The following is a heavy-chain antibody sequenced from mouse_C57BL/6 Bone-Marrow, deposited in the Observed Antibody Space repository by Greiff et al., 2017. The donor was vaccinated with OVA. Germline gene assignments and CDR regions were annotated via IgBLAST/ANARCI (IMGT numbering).Heavy chain of an antibody. J-gene: IGHJ4*01. CDR3: ARDGYDAMDD. CDR2: IHPNSGST. CDR1: GYTFTSYW. V-gene: IGHV1-64*01. Sequence: QVQLQQPGAELVKPGASVKLSCKASGYTFTSYWMHWVKQRPGQGLEWIGMIHPNSGSTNYNEKFKSKATLTVDNSSSTAYMQLSSLTSEDSAVYYCARDGYDAMDDWGQGTSVTVSS. D-gene: IGHD2-3*01.